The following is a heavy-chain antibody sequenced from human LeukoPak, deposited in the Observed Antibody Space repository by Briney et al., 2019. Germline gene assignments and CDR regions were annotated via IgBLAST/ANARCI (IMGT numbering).Heavy chain of an antibody. J-gene: IGHJ4*02. D-gene: IGHD2-15*01. V-gene: IGHV3-30*18. CDR3: AKVFCSGGRCYGNYFDY. CDR2: ISYDGTNK. Sequence: GGSLRLSCTGSRFTFSSYGMHWVRQAPGKGLEWVAVISYDGTNKNYADSVKGRFTISRDNSKNVLYLQMNSLRAEDTAVYYCAKVFCSGGRCYGNYFDYWGQGTLVTVSS. CDR1: RFTFSSYG.